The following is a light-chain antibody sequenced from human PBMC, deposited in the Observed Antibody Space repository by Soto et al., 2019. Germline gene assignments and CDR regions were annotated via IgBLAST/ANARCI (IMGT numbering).Light chain of an antibody. CDR3: AAWDDSLSGPGV. V-gene: IGLV1-47*01. J-gene: IGLJ7*01. CDR2: KNN. Sequence: QSVLTQPPSASGTPGQRVTISCSGSSSNIGNFYVYWYQQLPGTAPKLLIHKNNQRPLGVPDRFSGSKSGTSASLAIRGLRSEDEADYYCAAWDDSLSGPGVFGGGTQLTVL. CDR1: SSNIGNFY.